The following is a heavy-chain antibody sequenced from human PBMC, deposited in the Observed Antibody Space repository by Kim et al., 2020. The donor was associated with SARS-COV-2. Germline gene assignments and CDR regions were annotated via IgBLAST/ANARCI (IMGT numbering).Heavy chain of an antibody. V-gene: IGHV1-69*13. CDR2: IIPIFGTA. J-gene: IGHJ6*02. CDR1: GGTFSSYA. CDR3: AREEASSSRPPTLVLGSDYYYGMDV. Sequence: SVKVSCKASGGTFSSYAISWVRQAPGQGLEWMGGIIPIFGTANYAQKFQGRVTITADESTSTAYMELSSLRSEDTAVYYCAREEASSSRPPTLVLGSDYYYGMDVWGQGTTVTVSS. D-gene: IGHD6-13*01.